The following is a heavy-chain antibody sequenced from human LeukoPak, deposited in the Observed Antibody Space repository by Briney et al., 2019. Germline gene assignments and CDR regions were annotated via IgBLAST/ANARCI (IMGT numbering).Heavy chain of an antibody. D-gene: IGHD4-17*01. CDR2: INHSGST. J-gene: IGHJ4*02. CDR1: GGSFSGYY. CDR3: ARHEATATLYYFDY. Sequence: ASETLSLTCAVYGGSFSGYYWSWIRQPPGKGLEWIGEINHSGSTNYNPSLKSRVTISVDTSKNQFSLKLSSVTAADTAVYYCARHEATATLYYFDYWGQGTLVTVSS. V-gene: IGHV4-34*01.